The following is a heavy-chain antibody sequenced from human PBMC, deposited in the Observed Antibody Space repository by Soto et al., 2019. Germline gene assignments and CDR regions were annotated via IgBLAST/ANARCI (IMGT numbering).Heavy chain of an antibody. CDR3: ATWDIA. D-gene: IGHD2-15*01. CDR1: GFTFSSYD. Sequence: EEHVLESGGGLVQPGGCLRLSCAASGFTFSSYDMSCVRQAPGKGLEWVSGISGSGGTTYYEDSVKGRFTISRDNSKNTLYLEMNSRRAEDTAVYYCATWDIAWGQGTLVTVSS. V-gene: IGHV3-23*01. CDR2: ISGSGGTT. J-gene: IGHJ5*02.